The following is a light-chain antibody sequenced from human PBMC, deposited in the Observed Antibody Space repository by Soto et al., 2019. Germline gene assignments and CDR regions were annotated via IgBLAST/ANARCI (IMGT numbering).Light chain of an antibody. CDR1: QSVSNY. J-gene: IGKJ1*01. V-gene: IGKV3-11*01. CDR3: QQRSDWPPWT. CDR2: DAS. Sequence: EIVMTQSPGTLSFSPGERATLSCRASQSVSNYLAWYQQKPGQAPRLLIYDASNRATGIPARFSGSGSGTDFTLIISSLEPEDFAVYYCQQRSDWPPWTFGQGTKVDIK.